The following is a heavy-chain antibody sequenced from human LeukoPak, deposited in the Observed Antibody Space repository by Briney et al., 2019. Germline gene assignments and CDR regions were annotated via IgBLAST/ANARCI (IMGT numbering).Heavy chain of an antibody. D-gene: IGHD3-10*01. V-gene: IGHV3-11*04. CDR3: ARDLSYYGSGIDF. CDR1: GFTFSDYY. CDR2: ITSSSSTI. Sequence: GGSLRLSCAASGFTFSDYYMSWFRQAPGKGLEWVAYITSSSSTIYYADSVKGRFTISRDNAKNSLHLQINSPRAEDTAVYYCARDLSYYGSGIDFWGQGTLVTVSS. J-gene: IGHJ4*02.